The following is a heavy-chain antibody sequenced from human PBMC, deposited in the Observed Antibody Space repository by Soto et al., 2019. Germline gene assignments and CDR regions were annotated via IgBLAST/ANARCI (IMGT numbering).Heavy chain of an antibody. J-gene: IGHJ4*02. V-gene: IGHV4-31*03. CDR3: ASSYDSSKSYYFDY. CDR2: IYYSGST. CDR1: GGSISRGGYY. D-gene: IGHD3-22*01. Sequence: TLSLTCPVSGGSISRGGYYWSWIRQHPGKGLEWIGYIYYSGSTYYNPSLKSRVTISVDTSKNQFSLKLSSVTAADTAVYYCASSYDSSKSYYFDYWGQGTLVTVS.